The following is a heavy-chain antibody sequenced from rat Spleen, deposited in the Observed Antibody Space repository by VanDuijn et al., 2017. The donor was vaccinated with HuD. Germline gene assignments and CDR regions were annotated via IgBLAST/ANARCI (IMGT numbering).Heavy chain of an antibody. CDR1: GFTFSDYY. Sequence: EVQLVESGGGLVQPGRSMKLSCVASGFTFSDYYMAWVRQAPKKGLEWVATISYDGSSTYYRDSVKGRFTISRDNAKSTLYLQMDSLRSEDTATYYCARHNRDWYFDFWGPGTMVTVSS. CDR3: ARHNRDWYFDF. J-gene: IGHJ1*01. D-gene: IGHD1-4*01. V-gene: IGHV5-7*01. CDR2: ISYDGSST.